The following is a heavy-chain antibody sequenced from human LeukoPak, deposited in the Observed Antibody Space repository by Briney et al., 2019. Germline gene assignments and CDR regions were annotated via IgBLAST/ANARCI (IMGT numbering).Heavy chain of an antibody. Sequence: PGGSLRLSCAASGFPLSSYGMPWVRQAPGKGLEWVAVMWYDGSNKYYADSVKGRFTISRDNSKNTLYLQMNSLRAEDTAVYYCARDSAPLSSAGQDFDYSGQGTLVTVSS. CDR1: GFPLSSYG. V-gene: IGHV3-33*01. D-gene: IGHD3-10*01. CDR2: MWYDGSNK. CDR3: ARDSAPLSSAGQDFDY. J-gene: IGHJ4*02.